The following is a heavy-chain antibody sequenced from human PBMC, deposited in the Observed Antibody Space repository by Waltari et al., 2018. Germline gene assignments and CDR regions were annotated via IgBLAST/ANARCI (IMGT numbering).Heavy chain of an antibody. D-gene: IGHD2-21*01. J-gene: IGHJ6*02. CDR3: ARGPY. CDR1: GFTFSSSW. V-gene: IGHV3-7*04. CDR2: IKEDGSER. Sequence: EVRLVESGGGLVQPGGSLRRSCAASGFTFSSSWMSWVRQAPGKGLEWVASIKEDGSERYYVDSAKGRSTISRDNAKTSLFLQMNSLRVEDTAVYYCARGPYWGQGTTVTVSS.